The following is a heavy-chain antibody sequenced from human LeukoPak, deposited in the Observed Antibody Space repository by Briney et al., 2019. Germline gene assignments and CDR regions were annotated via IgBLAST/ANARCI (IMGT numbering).Heavy chain of an antibody. CDR2: ISYDGGNK. CDR1: GFTFSSYW. V-gene: IGHV3-30*18. CDR3: AKDDAWLRFGE. J-gene: IGHJ4*02. D-gene: IGHD3-10*01. Sequence: PGGSLRLSCAASGFTFSSYWMSWVRQAPGKGLEWVTVISYDGGNKYYADSVKGRFTISRDNSKNTLYLEVISLTAEDTAVYYCAKDDAWLRFGEWSQGTLVTVSS.